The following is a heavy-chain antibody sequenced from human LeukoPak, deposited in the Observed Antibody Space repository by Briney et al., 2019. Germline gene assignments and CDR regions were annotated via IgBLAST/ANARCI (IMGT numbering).Heavy chain of an antibody. V-gene: IGHV4-39*01. J-gene: IGHJ4*02. CDR2: IYYSGST. D-gene: IGHD3-10*01. Sequence: SETLSLTCTVSGGSISSSSYYWGWIRQPPGKGLEWIGSIYYSGSTYYNPSLKSRVTISVDTSKNQFSLKLSSVTAADTAVYYCARVEQLWLGVFDYWGQGTLVTVSS. CDR1: GGSISSSSYY. CDR3: ARVEQLWLGVFDY.